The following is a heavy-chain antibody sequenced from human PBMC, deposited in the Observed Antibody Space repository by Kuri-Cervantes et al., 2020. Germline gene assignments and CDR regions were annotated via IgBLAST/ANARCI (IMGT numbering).Heavy chain of an antibody. J-gene: IGHJ6*02. CDR3: ARDHGYGDYVDYYGMDV. CDR1: GYTFTRYY. Sequence: ASVKVSCKASGYTFTRYYMHWVRQAPGQGLEWMGWINPNSGGTNYAQKFQGWVTMTRDTSISTAYMELSRLRSDDTAVYYCARDHGYGDYVDYYGMDVWGQGTTVTVSS. CDR2: INPNSGGT. V-gene: IGHV1-2*04. D-gene: IGHD4-17*01.